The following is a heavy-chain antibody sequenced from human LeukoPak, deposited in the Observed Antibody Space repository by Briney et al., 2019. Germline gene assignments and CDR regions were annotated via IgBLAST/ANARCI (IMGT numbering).Heavy chain of an antibody. Sequence: ASVKVSCKASGYTFTGYYMHWVRQAPGQGLEWMGWINPNSGGTNYAQKFQGRVTMTRDTSISTAYMELSRLRSDDTAVYYCARDFGGTEENWYYDLWGRGTLVTVSS. CDR2: INPNSGGT. D-gene: IGHD3-16*01. CDR3: ARDFGGTEENWYYDL. J-gene: IGHJ2*01. V-gene: IGHV1-2*02. CDR1: GYTFTGYY.